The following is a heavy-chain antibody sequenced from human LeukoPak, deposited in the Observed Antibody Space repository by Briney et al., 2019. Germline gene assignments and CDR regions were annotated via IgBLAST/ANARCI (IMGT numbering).Heavy chain of an antibody. Sequence: PGGSLRLSCPASGFTFSSYEINWVRQAPGRGLEWVSYISSGGNTIYYADSVKGRFTISRDNAKNSLYLQMNSLRAEDTAVYYCARGLRTYYGLDVWGQGTTVTVSS. CDR2: ISSGGNTI. V-gene: IGHV3-48*03. D-gene: IGHD5/OR15-5a*01. CDR3: ARGLRTYYGLDV. J-gene: IGHJ6*02. CDR1: GFTFSSYE.